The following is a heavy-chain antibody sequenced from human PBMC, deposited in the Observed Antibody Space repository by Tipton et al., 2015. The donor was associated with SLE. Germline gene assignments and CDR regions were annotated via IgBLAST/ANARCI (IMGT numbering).Heavy chain of an antibody. Sequence: LRLSCTVSGGSIGPYYWNWMRQSPGKGLEWIGYIYYSGTSSGGTNYNPSLKSRVTISVDTSKMQFSLNLSSLTAADTAVYFCARDKWGEYTASTGYFWSFDPWGQGIPVTVSS. D-gene: IGHD3-9*01. J-gene: IGHJ5*02. V-gene: IGHV4-59*12. CDR3: ARDKWGEYTASTGYFWSFDP. CDR2: IYYSGTSSGGT. CDR1: GGSIGPYY.